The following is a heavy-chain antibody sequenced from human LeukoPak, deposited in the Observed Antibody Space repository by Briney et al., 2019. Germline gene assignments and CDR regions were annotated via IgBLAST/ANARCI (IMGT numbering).Heavy chain of an antibody. CDR2: IYYSGST. J-gene: IGHJ5*02. Sequence: SETLSLTCTASGGSISSSSYYWGWIRQPPGKGLEWIGSIYYSGSTYYNPSLKSRVTISVDTSKNQFSLKLSSVTAADTAVYYCAMTPLSGYALNWFDPWGQGTLVTVSS. CDR3: AMTPLSGYALNWFDP. D-gene: IGHD5-12*01. CDR1: GGSISSSSYY. V-gene: IGHV4-39*01.